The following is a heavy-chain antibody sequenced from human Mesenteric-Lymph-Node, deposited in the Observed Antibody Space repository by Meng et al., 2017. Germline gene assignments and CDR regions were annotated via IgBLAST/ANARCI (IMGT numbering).Heavy chain of an antibody. D-gene: IGHD4-17*01. CDR3: ATDSPTVTTIDY. Sequence: GESLKISCAASGFTFSSYWMHWVRQAPGKGLVWVSRINSDGSSTSYADSVKGRFTISRDNAKNTLYLQMNSLRAEDTAVYYCATDSPTVTTIDYWGQGTLVTVSP. V-gene: IGHV3-74*01. CDR2: INSDGSST. J-gene: IGHJ4*02. CDR1: GFTFSSYW.